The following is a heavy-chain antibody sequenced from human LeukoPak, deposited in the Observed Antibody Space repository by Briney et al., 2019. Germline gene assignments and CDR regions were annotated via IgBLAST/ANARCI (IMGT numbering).Heavy chain of an antibody. CDR2: INHSGST. V-gene: IGHV4-34*01. CDR3: ARRLDGVKTFDY. CDR1: GVSFSDYY. Sequence: PESLSLTRAVYGVSFSDYYWSWIRQPPGKGLEWIGEINHSGSTSYNTSLRSRFTISVDTSQYQFPLNLSAVTAADTAVYYCARRLDGVKTFDYWGQGTLVTVCS. J-gene: IGHJ4*02. D-gene: IGHD2-8*01.